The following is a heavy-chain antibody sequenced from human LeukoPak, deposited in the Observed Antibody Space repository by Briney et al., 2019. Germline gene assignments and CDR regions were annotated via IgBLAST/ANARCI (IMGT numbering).Heavy chain of an antibody. D-gene: IGHD3-22*01. CDR3: ARVPHYYDSSGYYNFDY. Sequence: PSETLSLTCAVYGGSFSGYYWSWIRQPPGKGLEWIGEINHSGSTNYNPSLKSRVTISVDTSKNQFSLKLSSVTAADTAVYYCARVPHYYDSSGYYNFDYWGQGTLVTVSS. J-gene: IGHJ4*02. CDR2: INHSGST. CDR1: GGSFSGYY. V-gene: IGHV4-34*01.